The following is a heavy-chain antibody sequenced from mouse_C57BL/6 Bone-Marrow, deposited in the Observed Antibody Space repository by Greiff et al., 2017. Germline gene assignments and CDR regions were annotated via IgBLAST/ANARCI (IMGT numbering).Heavy chain of an antibody. D-gene: IGHD4-1*01. CDR3: ARSKNWGSWFAY. CDR1: GYAFTNYL. J-gene: IGHJ3*01. V-gene: IGHV1-54*01. Sequence: QVQLQQSGAELVRPGTSVKVSCKASGYAFTNYLIEWVKQRPGQGLEWIGVINPGSGGTNYNEKFKGKATLTADKSSSTAYMQLSSLTSEDSAVYFCARSKNWGSWFAYWGQETLVTVSA. CDR2: INPGSGGT.